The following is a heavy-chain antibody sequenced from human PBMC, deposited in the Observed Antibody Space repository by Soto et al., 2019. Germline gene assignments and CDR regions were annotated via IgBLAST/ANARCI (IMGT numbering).Heavy chain of an antibody. D-gene: IGHD2-2*01. CDR1: GGSISSYY. CDR3: ARKNGASHDY. Sequence: SETLSLTCSVSGGSISSYYWSWIRQPPGKGLEWIGYIYYRGSSTYNPSLKSRVIISIDTSKNQFSLKVSSVTAADTAVYYCARKNGASHDYWGQGTLVTVSS. CDR2: IYYRGSS. V-gene: IGHV4-59*01. J-gene: IGHJ4*02.